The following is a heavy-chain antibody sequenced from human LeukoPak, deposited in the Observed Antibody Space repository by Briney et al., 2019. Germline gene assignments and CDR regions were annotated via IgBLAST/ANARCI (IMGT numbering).Heavy chain of an antibody. CDR3: TTLAYSSSWNFDY. D-gene: IGHD6-13*01. CDR1: GFTFSNAW. J-gene: IGHJ4*02. V-gene: IGHV3-15*01. CDR2: IKSKTDGGTT. Sequence: GGSLGLSCAASGFTFSNAWMSWVRQAPGKGLEWVGRIKSKTDGGTTDYAAPVKGRFTISRDDSKNTLYLQMNSLKTEDTAVYYCTTLAYSSSWNFDYWGQGTLVTVSS.